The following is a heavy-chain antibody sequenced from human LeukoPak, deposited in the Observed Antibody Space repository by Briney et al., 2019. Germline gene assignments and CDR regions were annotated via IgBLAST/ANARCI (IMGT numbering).Heavy chain of an antibody. CDR1: GGSISSGSYY. D-gene: IGHD3-9*01. Sequence: PSETLSLTCTVSGGSISSGSYYWSWIRQPAGKGLEWIGRIYTSGSTNYNPSLKSRVTISVDTSKNQFSLKLSSVTAADTAVFYCASGLRYFDLYYWGQGTLVTVSS. J-gene: IGHJ4*02. V-gene: IGHV4-61*02. CDR2: IYTSGST. CDR3: ASGLRYFDLYY.